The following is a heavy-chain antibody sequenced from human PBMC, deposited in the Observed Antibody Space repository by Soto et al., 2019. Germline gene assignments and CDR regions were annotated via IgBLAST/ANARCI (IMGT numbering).Heavy chain of an antibody. Sequence: GGSLRLSCAASGFTVSSNYMSWVRQAPGKGLEWVSVIYSGGSTYYADSVKGRFTISRDNSKNTLYLQMNSLRAEDTAVYYCARDLLNYDILTGPSADYYGMDVWGQGTTVTVSS. D-gene: IGHD3-9*01. CDR3: ARDLLNYDILTGPSADYYGMDV. CDR2: IYSGGST. V-gene: IGHV3-66*01. CDR1: GFTVSSNY. J-gene: IGHJ6*02.